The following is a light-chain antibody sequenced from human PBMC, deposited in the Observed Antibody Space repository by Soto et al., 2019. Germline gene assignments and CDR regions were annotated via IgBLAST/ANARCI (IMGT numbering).Light chain of an antibody. Sequence: DIQMTQSPSTLSASVGDRVTITCRASQSISIWLAWYQQKPGKAPKLLIYKASSLESEVPSRFSGSGSGTEFTLTISSLQPDDFATYYCQQYNSYWTFGQGTKVEIK. CDR1: QSISIW. CDR2: KAS. V-gene: IGKV1-5*03. J-gene: IGKJ1*01. CDR3: QQYNSYWT.